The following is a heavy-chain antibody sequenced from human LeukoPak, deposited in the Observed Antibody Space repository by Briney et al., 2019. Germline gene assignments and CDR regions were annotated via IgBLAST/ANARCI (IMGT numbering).Heavy chain of an antibody. Sequence: SETLSLTCAVYGGSFSGYYWSWIRQPPGKGLEWIGEINHSGSTNYNPSLKSRVTISVDTSKNQFSLKLSSVTAADTAVYYCARAPWYYYYGMDVWGQGTTVTVSS. V-gene: IGHV4-34*01. CDR2: INHSGST. CDR1: GGSFSGYY. J-gene: IGHJ6*02. CDR3: ARAPWYYYYGMDV.